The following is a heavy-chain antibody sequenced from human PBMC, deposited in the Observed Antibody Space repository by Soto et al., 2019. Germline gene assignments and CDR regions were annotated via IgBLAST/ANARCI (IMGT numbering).Heavy chain of an antibody. CDR2: FYHSGSP. D-gene: IGHD1-26*01. Sequence: ASETLSLTCAVSGYSITSGYYWGLIRQPPGKGLEWIGSFYHSGSPYYNPSLKSRVTISVDTSKNQFSLQLSSVTAADTAVYYCASGGGTYYLVYWGQGTLVTVSS. V-gene: IGHV4-38-2*01. J-gene: IGHJ4*02. CDR3: ASGGGTYYLVY. CDR1: GYSITSGYY.